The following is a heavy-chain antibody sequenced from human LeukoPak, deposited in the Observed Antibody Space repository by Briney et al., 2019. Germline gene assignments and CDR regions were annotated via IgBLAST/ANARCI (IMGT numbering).Heavy chain of an antibody. CDR3: ARYDSSGYYPFDY. D-gene: IGHD3-22*01. Sequence: SQTLSLTRTVSGGSISSGDYYWSWIRQPPGKGLEWIGYIYYSGSTYYNPSLKSRVTISVDTSKNQFSLKLSSVTAADTAVYYCARYDSSGYYPFDYWGQGTLVTVSS. CDR1: GGSISSGDYY. CDR2: IYYSGST. J-gene: IGHJ4*02. V-gene: IGHV4-30-4*01.